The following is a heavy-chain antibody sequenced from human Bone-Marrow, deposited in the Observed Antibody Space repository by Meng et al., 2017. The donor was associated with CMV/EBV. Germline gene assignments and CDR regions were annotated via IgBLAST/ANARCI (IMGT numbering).Heavy chain of an antibody. CDR1: GFTFSSYA. Sequence: GGSLRLSCAASGFTFSSYAMHWVRQAPGKGLEWVAVISYDGSNKYYADSVKGRFTISRDNSKNTLHLQMNSLRAEDTAVYYCARVRETRIYYDSSGYSPDYYYGMAVWGQGTTVHVAS. CDR3: ARVRETRIYYDSSGYSPDYYYGMAV. D-gene: IGHD3-22*01. J-gene: IGHJ6*02. V-gene: IGHV3-30*04. CDR2: ISYDGSNK.